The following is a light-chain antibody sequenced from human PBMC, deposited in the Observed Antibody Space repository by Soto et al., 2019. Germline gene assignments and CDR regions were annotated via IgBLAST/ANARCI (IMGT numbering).Light chain of an antibody. Sequence: QSALTQPASVSGSPGQSITISCTGSSSDIGDYDYVSWYQQHPGKAPKVLISEVSNRPSGVSNRFSGSKSGNTASLTISGLQAEEEADYYCTSYATGNTRVFGTGTKLTVL. CDR2: EVS. CDR1: SSDIGDYDY. J-gene: IGLJ1*01. CDR3: TSYATGNTRV. V-gene: IGLV2-14*01.